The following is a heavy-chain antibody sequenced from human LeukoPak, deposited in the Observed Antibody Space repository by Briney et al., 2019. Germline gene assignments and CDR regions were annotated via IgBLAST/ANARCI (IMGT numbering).Heavy chain of an antibody. CDR3: ARRFRIQLGCFDP. Sequence: GASVKVSCKASGYTFTSYGISWVRQAPGQGLEWMGWISAYNGNTNYAQKFQGRVTMTRNTSISTAYMELSSLRSEDTAVYYCARRFRIQLGCFDPWGQGTLVTVSS. D-gene: IGHD5-18*01. J-gene: IGHJ5*02. CDR2: ISAYNGNT. V-gene: IGHV1-18*01. CDR1: GYTFTSYG.